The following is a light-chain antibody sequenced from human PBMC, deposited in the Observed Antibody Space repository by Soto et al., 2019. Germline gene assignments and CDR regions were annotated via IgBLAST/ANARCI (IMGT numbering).Light chain of an antibody. CDR2: YDD. CDR1: RANIGNNA. J-gene: IGLJ2*01. V-gene: IGLV1-36*01. CDR3: AVWDDNLNGVV. Sequence: QSVLTQPPSVSEAPRQRVTISCSGSRANIGNNAVNWYQQLPGKAPKLLIYYDDLLSSGVSDRFSGSKSGTSASLAIRGLQSEDEADYYCAVWDDNLNGVVFGGGTKLTVL.